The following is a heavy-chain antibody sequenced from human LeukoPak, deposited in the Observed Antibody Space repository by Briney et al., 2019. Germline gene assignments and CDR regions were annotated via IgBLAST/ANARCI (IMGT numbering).Heavy chain of an antibody. CDR2: IYYSGST. D-gene: IGHD3-10*01. CDR1: GGSITSGGYY. CDR3: AGADITMVRAVY. V-gene: IGHV4-31*03. J-gene: IGHJ4*02. Sequence: SETLSLTCTVSGGSITSGGYYWSWIRQNPWKGLDWIGYIYYSGSTYYNPSLKSRVTILVDTSKNQFSLKLSSVTAAGTAVYYCAGADITMVRAVYWGQGTLVTVSS.